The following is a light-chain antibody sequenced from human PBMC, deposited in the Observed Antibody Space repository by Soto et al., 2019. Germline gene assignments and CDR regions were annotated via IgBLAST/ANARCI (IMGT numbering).Light chain of an antibody. CDR1: SSDVGSYNL. Sequence: QSVLTQPASVSGSPGQSITISCTGTSSDVGSYNLVSWYQQHPGKAPQLMIYEGTKRPSGVSNRFSGSKSGNMASLTISSLQAEDEADYYCCSYAVSSTYVFGTGTKVTVL. J-gene: IGLJ1*01. CDR2: EGT. V-gene: IGLV2-23*01. CDR3: CSYAVSSTYV.